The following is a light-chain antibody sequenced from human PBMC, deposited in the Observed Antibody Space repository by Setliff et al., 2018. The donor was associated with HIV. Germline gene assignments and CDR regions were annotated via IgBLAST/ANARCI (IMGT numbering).Light chain of an antibody. CDR1: SSNIGNNV. V-gene: IGLV1-36*01. CDR2: YDD. CDR3: AAWDDSLNGVV. Sequence: QSVLTQPPSVSEAPRQRVTISCSGSSSNIGNNVVNWYQQPPGKAPKLLIYYDDLLPSGVSDRFSGSKSGTSASLAISGLQSEDEADYYCAAWDDSLNGVVFGGGTQLTVL. J-gene: IGLJ2*01.